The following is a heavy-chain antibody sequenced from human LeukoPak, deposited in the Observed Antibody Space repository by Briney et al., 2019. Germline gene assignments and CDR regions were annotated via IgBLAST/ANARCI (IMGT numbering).Heavy chain of an antibody. Sequence: GRSLRLSCAASGFTFSSYAMHWVRQAPGKGLEWVAVISYDGSNKYYADSVKGRFTISRDNSKNTLYLQMNSLKTEDTAVYYCTTLEALRYCSSTSCSPYFDYWGQGTLVTVSS. CDR3: TTLEALRYCSSTSCSPYFDY. V-gene: IGHV3-30*04. D-gene: IGHD2-2*01. CDR1: GFTFSSYA. CDR2: ISYDGSNK. J-gene: IGHJ4*02.